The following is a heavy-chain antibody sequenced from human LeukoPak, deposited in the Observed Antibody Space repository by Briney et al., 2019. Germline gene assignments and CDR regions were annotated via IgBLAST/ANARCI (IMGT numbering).Heavy chain of an antibody. CDR3: ARHVVAVGFDY. D-gene: IGHD3-22*01. Sequence: GGSLRLSCVISGYTFSHYGFHWVRQAPGKALEWVAFISYDGNNKYEDSVKGRFTISRDNAKNSLYLHMNSLRAEDTAVYYCARHVVAVGFDYWGQGTLVTVSS. J-gene: IGHJ4*02. V-gene: IGHV3-30*03. CDR1: GYTFSHYG. CDR2: ISYDGNN.